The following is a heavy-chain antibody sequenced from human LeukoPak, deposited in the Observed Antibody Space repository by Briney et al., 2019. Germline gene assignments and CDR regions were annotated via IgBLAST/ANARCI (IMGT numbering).Heavy chain of an antibody. V-gene: IGHV4-4*09. D-gene: IGHD3-16*02. J-gene: IGHJ3*02. CDR1: GGSISSYY. Sequence: SETLSLTCTVSGGSISSYYWSWIRQPPGKGLEWIGYIYNSGSTNYNPSLKSRITISVDTSKNQFSLKLSSVTAADTAVYYCARGVTFGGVIVPAFDIWGQGTMVTVSS. CDR2: IYNSGST. CDR3: ARGVTFGGVIVPAFDI.